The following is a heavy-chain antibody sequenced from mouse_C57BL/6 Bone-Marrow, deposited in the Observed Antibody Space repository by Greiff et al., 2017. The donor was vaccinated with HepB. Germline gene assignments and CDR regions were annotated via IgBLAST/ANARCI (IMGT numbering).Heavy chain of an antibody. CDR2: ISNLAYSI. J-gene: IGHJ1*03. CDR1: GFTFSDYG. V-gene: IGHV5-15*01. CDR3: ARQGDWGWYFDV. Sequence: EVKLVESGGGLVQPGGSLKLSCAASGFTFSDYGMAWVRQAPRKGHEWVAFISNLAYSIYYADTVTGRFTISRENAKNTLYLEMSSLRSEDAAMYYCARQGDWGWYFDVWGTGTTVTVSS. D-gene: IGHD4-1*01.